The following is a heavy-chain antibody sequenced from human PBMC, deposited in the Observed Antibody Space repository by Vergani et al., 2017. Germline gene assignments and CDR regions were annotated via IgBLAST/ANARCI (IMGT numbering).Heavy chain of an antibody. D-gene: IGHD5-24*01. Sequence: EVQLLQSEGAVVQPGGSLRLSCVASGFTFSSHAMRWVRQGHGQGLEWVSSIKNTGDSTHYADSVKGRFTISRDNSKNTLYLQMNRLRVEDTAVYYCGRGSDNYNWGQGTLLTVSS. J-gene: IGHJ4*02. CDR1: GFTFSSHA. CDR3: GRGSDNYN. V-gene: IGHV3-23*01. CDR2: IKNTGDST.